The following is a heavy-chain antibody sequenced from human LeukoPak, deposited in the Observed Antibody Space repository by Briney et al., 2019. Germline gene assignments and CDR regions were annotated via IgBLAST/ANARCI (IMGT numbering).Heavy chain of an antibody. V-gene: IGHV3-23*01. J-gene: IGHJ4*02. CDR1: GFTFSSYA. CDR3: AKAGVDSYVPYYFDY. D-gene: IGHD5-18*01. CDR2: ISGSGGST. Sequence: PGESLRLSCEVSGFTFSSYAMSWVRQAPGKGLEWVSAISGSGGSTYYADSVKGRFTISRDNSKNTLYLQMNSLRAEDTAVYYCAKAGVDSYVPYYFDYWGQGTLVTVSS.